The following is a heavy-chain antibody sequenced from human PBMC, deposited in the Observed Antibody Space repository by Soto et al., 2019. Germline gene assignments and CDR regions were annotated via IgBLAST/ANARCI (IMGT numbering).Heavy chain of an antibody. V-gene: IGHV3-7*03. CDR3: ARDLTYYYDSSGYDY. CDR1: GFTFSSYW. Sequence: VGSLRLSCAASGFTFSSYWMSWVRQAPGKGLEWVANIKQDGSEKYYVDSVKGRFTISRDNAKNSLYLQMNSLRAEDTAVYYCARDLTYYYDSSGYDYWGQGTPVTVSS. D-gene: IGHD3-22*01. J-gene: IGHJ4*02. CDR2: IKQDGSEK.